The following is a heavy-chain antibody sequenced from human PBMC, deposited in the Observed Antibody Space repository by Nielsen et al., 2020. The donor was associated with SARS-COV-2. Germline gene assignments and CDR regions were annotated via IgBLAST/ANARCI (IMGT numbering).Heavy chain of an antibody. Sequence: GESLKISCKASGFSFTNYWISWVRQMPGKGLEWMGTIDPTDSHTNYSPSFQGHVTISADKSITTDYLQWSSLEASDSAMYYCARQPRSIISNWFDPWGQGTLVTGST. J-gene: IGHJ5*02. CDR1: GFSFTNYW. CDR2: IDPTDSHT. CDR3: ARQPRSIISNWFDP. V-gene: IGHV5-10-1*01. D-gene: IGHD1-14*01.